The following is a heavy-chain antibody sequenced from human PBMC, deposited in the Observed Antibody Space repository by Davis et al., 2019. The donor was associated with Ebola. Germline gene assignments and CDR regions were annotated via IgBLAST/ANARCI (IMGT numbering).Heavy chain of an antibody. J-gene: IGHJ6*02. D-gene: IGHD4-17*01. Sequence: ASVKVSCKASGYTFTSYDINWVRQATGQGLEWMGWMNPNSGNTGYAQKFQGRVTMTRNTSISTAYMELSSLRPEDTAVYYCARGPTTVTTAYYYGMDVWGQGTTVTVSS. CDR2: MNPNSGNT. V-gene: IGHV1-8*01. CDR1: GYTFTSYD. CDR3: ARGPTTVTTAYYYGMDV.